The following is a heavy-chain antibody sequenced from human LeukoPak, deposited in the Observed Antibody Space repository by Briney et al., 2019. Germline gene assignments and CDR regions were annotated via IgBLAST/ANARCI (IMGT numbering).Heavy chain of an antibody. CDR3: ARVDGSCSGGSCPSGNWFDP. D-gene: IGHD2-15*01. CDR1: GGPIRTYH. V-gene: IGHV4-59*08. CDR2: IHYSGSA. J-gene: IGHJ5*02. Sequence: SSETLSLTCTVSGGPIRTYHWSWIRQPPGKALEWIVNIHYSGSANYNPSLKSRVTISVDTSKNQFSLKLASVTAADTAVYYCARVDGSCSGGSCPSGNWFDPWGQGTLVTVSS.